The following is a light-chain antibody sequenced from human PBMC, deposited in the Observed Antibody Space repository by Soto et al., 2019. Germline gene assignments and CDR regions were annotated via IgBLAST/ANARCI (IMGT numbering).Light chain of an antibody. CDR2: GAS. V-gene: IGKV3D-15*01. CDR3: QQYNSWPLT. J-gene: IGKJ4*01. Sequence: EIVMTQSPATLSVSPGERVTLSCRASQSIRSNLAWYQQQPGQTPRLLIYGASTRATDIPARFSGSGSGTEFTLTVSSLQSEDFAVYYFQQYNSWPLTFSGRTKVEIK. CDR1: QSIRSN.